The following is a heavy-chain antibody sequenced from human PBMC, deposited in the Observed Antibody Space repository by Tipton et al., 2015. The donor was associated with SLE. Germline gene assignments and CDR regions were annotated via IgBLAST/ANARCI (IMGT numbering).Heavy chain of an antibody. CDR2: ISYDGGNK. D-gene: IGHD3-3*01. CDR3: ARTDYDFWSGYFEYFHH. J-gene: IGHJ1*01. CDR1: GFTFSSYD. V-gene: IGHV3-30*04. Sequence: SLRLSCAASGFTFSSYDMHWVRQAPGKGLEWVALISYDGGNKYYADSVKGRFTISRDNSKNTLYLQMNSLRADDTAVYYCARTDYDFWSGYFEYFHHWGQGTLVTVSS.